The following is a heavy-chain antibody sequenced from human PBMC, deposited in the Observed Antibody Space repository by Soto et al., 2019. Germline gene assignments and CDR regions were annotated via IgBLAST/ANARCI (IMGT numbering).Heavy chain of an antibody. CDR1: GFNFSSYS. J-gene: IGHJ4*02. D-gene: IGHD7-27*01. V-gene: IGHV3-21*01. Sequence: ESGGGLVKPGGSLRLSCAASGFNFSSYSMTWVRQAPGKGLEWVSSISRTGSYIYYADSVKGRFTISRDSAKNSLYLEMHSLRAEDTAVYYCARGRANWGGDYWGQGTLVTVSS. CDR2: ISRTGSYI. CDR3: ARGRANWGGDY.